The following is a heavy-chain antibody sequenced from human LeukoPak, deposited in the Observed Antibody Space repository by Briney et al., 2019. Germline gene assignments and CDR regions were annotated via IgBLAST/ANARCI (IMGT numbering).Heavy chain of an antibody. D-gene: IGHD1-14*01. CDR1: GYTFTGYY. CDR2: INPNSGGT. V-gene: IGHV1-2*02. CDR3: ARDNNDSPEDY. Sequence: ASVKVSCKASGYTFTGYYMHWVRQAPGQGLEWMGWINPNSGGTNYAQKFQGRVTMTRDTSTSTVYMELSSLRSEDTAVYYCARDNNDSPEDYWGQGTLVTVSS. J-gene: IGHJ4*02.